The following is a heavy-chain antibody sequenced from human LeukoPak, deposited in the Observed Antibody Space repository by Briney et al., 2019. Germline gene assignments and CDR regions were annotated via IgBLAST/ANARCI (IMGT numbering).Heavy chain of an antibody. V-gene: IGHV4-59*12. CDR1: GGSISSYY. D-gene: IGHD3-3*01. CDR3: ARVSGDYDFWSGHYYYYMDV. Sequence: SETLSLTCTVSGGSISSYYWSWIRQPPGKGLEWIGYIYYSGSTNYNPSLKSRVTISLDTSKHQFSLKLSSVTAADTAVYYCARVSGDYDFWSGHYYYYMDVWGKGTTVTVSS. J-gene: IGHJ6*03. CDR2: IYYSGST.